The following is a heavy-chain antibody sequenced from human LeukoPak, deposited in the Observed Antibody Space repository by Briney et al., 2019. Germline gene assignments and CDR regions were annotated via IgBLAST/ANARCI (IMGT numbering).Heavy chain of an antibody. CDR3: ASSSAHRSSSGWYPWLNDAFDI. V-gene: IGHV1-18*01. D-gene: IGHD6-19*01. J-gene: IGHJ3*02. CDR1: GYTFTSYG. CDR2: ISAYNGNT. Sequence: ASVKVSCKASGYTFTSYGISWVRQAPGQGLECMGWISAYNGNTNYAQKLQGRVTMTTDTSTSTAYMELRSLRSDDTAVYYCASSSAHRSSSGWYPWLNDAFDIWGQGTMVTVSS.